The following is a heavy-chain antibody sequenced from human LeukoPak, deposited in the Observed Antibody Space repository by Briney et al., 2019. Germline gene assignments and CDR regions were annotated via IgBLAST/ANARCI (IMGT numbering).Heavy chain of an antibody. CDR3: VRDNPRCCGVIPANIDGY. V-gene: IGHV3-48*01. D-gene: IGHD2-21*01. CDR2: ISSSSSTI. J-gene: IGHJ4*02. Sequence: PGGSLRLSCAASGFTFSSYSMNWVRQAPGKGLEWVSYISSSSSTIYYADSVRGRFTISRDNAKNSLYQQMNSLRAEDTAVYYCVRDNPRCCGVIPANIDGYWGQGTLVTVSS. CDR1: GFTFSSYS.